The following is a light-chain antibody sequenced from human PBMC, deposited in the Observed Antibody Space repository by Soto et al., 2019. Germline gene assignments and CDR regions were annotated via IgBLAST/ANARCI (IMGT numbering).Light chain of an antibody. CDR3: ATWDDRLSGVV. Sequence: QSALTQSPSASGTPGQRGTISCSGINSNIGSNYVHWYQQFPGTAPKVLIYRNSQRPSGVPDRFSGSKSGISASLAISGLRSEDEADYFCATWDDRLSGVVFGGGTKLTVL. V-gene: IGLV1-47*01. CDR1: NSNIGSNY. J-gene: IGLJ2*01. CDR2: RNS.